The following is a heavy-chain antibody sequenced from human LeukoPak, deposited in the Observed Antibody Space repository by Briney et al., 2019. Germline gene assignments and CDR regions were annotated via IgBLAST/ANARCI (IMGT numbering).Heavy chain of an antibody. CDR2: SHAGTGNT. D-gene: IGHD4-17*01. CDR3: ARAKDYAFDH. CDR1: GYTFTGYT. Sequence: GASVKVSCKASGYTFTGYTLHWVRQAPGQRVEWMAWSHAGTGNTKYSQEFQGRVTITRDTSASTSYMELSSLRSEDMAVYYCARAKDYAFDHWGQGTLVTVSS. J-gene: IGHJ4*02. V-gene: IGHV1-3*02.